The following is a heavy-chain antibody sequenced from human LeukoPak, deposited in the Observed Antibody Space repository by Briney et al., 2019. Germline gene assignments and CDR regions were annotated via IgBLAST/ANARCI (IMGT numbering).Heavy chain of an antibody. Sequence: GGSLRLSCAASGFTFSSYSMNWVRQAPGKGLEWVSSISSSSSYIYYADSVKGRFTISRDNAKNSLYLQMNSLRAEDTAVYYCARDIGITGSDFDYWGRGTLVTVSS. D-gene: IGHD1-20*01. V-gene: IGHV3-21*01. CDR2: ISSSSSYI. CDR1: GFTFSSYS. CDR3: ARDIGITGSDFDY. J-gene: IGHJ4*02.